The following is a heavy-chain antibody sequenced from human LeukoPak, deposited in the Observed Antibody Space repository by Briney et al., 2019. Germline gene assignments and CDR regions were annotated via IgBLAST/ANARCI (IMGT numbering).Heavy chain of an antibody. D-gene: IGHD1-26*01. J-gene: IGHJ1*01. CDR3: ARDGAAEYFLH. CDR2: IYFGDSDT. V-gene: IGHV5-51*01. CDR1: GYSFTTYW. Sequence: GESLKISCKASGYSFTTYWIGWVRQMPGRGLEWMGIIYFGDSDTRYSPSFQGQVTISADKSIGTAYLQWSSLRDEDTAVYFCARDGAAEYFLHWGQGTLVTVSS.